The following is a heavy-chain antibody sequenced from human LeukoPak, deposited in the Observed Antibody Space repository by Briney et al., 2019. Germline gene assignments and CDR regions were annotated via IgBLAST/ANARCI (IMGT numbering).Heavy chain of an antibody. V-gene: IGHV3-33*01. J-gene: IGHJ4*02. CDR2: IWSDGTNR. Sequence: PGGSLRLSCAATGFTFNHYGMHWVRQAPGKGLEWVAVIWSDGTNRYYTGSVKGRFTTSRVDSRNTVYLQMNTLRPEDTGMYYCARDAQRGFDYSNSLQYWGQGTPVTVST. CDR3: ARDAQRGFDYSNSLQY. CDR1: GFTFNHYG. D-gene: IGHD4-11*01.